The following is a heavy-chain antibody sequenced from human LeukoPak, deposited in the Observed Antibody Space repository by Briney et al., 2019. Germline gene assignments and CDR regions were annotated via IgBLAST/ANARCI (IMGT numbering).Heavy chain of an antibody. J-gene: IGHJ4*02. CDR2: INPSGGST. V-gene: IGHV1-46*01. CDR3: ARGIAARPMDY. Sequence: ASVTVSCTASGYTFTSYYMHWVRQAPGQGLEWMGIINPSGGSTSYAQKFQGRVTMTRDTSTSTVYMELSSLRSEDTAVYYCARGIAARPMDYWGQGTLVTVSS. CDR1: GYTFTSYY. D-gene: IGHD6-6*01.